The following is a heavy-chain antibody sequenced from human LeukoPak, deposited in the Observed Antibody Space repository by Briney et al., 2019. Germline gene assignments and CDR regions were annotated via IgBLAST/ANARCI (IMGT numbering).Heavy chain of an antibody. CDR3: ANVGYCSGGSCPDY. V-gene: IGHV4-34*01. Sequence: SETLSLTCAVYGGSFSGYYWSWIRQPPGKGLEWIGEINHSGSTNYNPSLKSRVTISVDTSKNQFSLKLSSVTAADTAVYYCANVGYCSGGSCPDYWGQGTLVTVSS. CDR1: GGSFSGYY. D-gene: IGHD2-15*01. CDR2: INHSGST. J-gene: IGHJ4*02.